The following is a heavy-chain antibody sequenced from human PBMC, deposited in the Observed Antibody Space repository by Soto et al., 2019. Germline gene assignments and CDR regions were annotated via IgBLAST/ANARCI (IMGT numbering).Heavy chain of an antibody. CDR3: AKEDYGDSGIDY. CDR2: ISWNSGSI. D-gene: IGHD4-17*01. J-gene: IGHJ4*02. Sequence: EVQLVESGGGLVQPGRSLRLSCAASGFTFDDYAMHWVRQAPGKGLEWVSGISWNSGSIGYADSVKGRFTISRDNAKNSLYLQMNSLIAEDAALYYCAKEDYGDSGIDYWGEGTLVTVSA. V-gene: IGHV3-9*01. CDR1: GFTFDDYA.